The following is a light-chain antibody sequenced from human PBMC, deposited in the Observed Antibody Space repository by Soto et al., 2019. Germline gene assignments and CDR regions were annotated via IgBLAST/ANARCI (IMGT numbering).Light chain of an antibody. J-gene: IGLJ2*01. CDR2: DNN. CDR3: GTWDTSLSAMV. Sequence: QSVLTQPPSVSAAPGQKVTISCSGGSSNIGNNYVSWYQHLPGTAPKLLIYDNNERPSGIPDRFSGSKSGTSATLGITGLQTGDEADYYCGTWDTSLSAMVFGGGTKVTVL. V-gene: IGLV1-51*01. CDR1: SSNIGNNY.